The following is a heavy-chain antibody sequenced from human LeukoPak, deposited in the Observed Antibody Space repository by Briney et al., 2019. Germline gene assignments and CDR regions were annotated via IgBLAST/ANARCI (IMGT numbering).Heavy chain of an antibody. V-gene: IGHV4-39*01. CDR3: ARCGYYTPFDY. J-gene: IGHJ4*02. CDR2: IHYSGST. D-gene: IGHD3-3*01. Sequence: SETLSLTCTVSGGSISSTSYYWGWLRQPPGKGLEWIGSIHYSGSTYYNPSLKSRVTTSLDTSKNQFSLKLTSVTAADTAVYYCARCGYYTPFDYWGQGTLVTVSS. CDR1: GGSISSTSYY.